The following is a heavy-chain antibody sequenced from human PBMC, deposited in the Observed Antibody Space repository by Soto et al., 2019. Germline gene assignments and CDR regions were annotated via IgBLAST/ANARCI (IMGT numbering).Heavy chain of an antibody. CDR3: ARLGGYCTITSCYGYYGMDV. CDR2: IYYSGST. CDR1: GYSLSRSNW. D-gene: IGHD2-2*01. Sequence: SVPLSLTCAVAGYSLSRSNWWRWNRQPPGKGLEWIGYIYYSGSTYYNPSLESRVTISVDTSKNQFSLKVSSVTAADTAVYYCARLGGYCTITSCYGYYGMDVWGQGTTVTVSS. V-gene: IGHV4-28*01. J-gene: IGHJ6*02.